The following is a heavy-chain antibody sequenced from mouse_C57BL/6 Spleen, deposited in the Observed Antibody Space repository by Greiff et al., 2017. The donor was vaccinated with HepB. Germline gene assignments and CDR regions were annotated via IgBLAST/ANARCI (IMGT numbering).Heavy chain of an antibody. CDR2: INPNNGGT. V-gene: IGHV1-26*01. Sequence: EVQLQQSGPELVKPGASVKISCKASGYTFTDYYMNWVKQSHGKSLEWIGDINPNNGGTSYNQKFKGKATLTVDKSSSTAYMELRSLTSEDSAVYYCARWGAQASYYFDYWGQGTTLTVSS. J-gene: IGHJ2*01. CDR1: GYTFTDYY. CDR3: ARWGAQASYYFDY. D-gene: IGHD3-2*02.